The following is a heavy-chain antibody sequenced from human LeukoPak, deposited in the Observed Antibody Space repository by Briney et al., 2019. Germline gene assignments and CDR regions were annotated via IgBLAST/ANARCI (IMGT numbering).Heavy chain of an antibody. CDR2: IKQDGREK. J-gene: IGHJ4*02. V-gene: IGHV3-7*01. CDR3: ARDLYYGSGTPPYSFDY. Sequence: GGSLRLSCAASGFTFSSYWMSWVRQAPGKGLEWVANIKQDGREKYYVDSMKGRFTISRDNAKNSLYLQMNSLRAEDTAVHYCARDLYYGSGTPPYSFDYWGQGTLVTVSS. D-gene: IGHD3-10*01. CDR1: GFTFSSYW.